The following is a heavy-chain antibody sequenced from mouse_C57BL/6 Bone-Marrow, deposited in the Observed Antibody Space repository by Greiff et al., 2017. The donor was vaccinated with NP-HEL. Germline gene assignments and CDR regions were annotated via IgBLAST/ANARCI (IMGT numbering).Heavy chain of an antibody. Sequence: QVQLKESGPELVKPGASVKISCKASGYAFSSSWMNWVKQRPGKGLEWIGRIYPGDGDTNYNGKFKGKATLTADKSSSTAYMQLSSLTSEDSAVYFCARDFPYYYGGWGTGTTVTVSS. V-gene: IGHV1-82*01. CDR2: IYPGDGDT. CDR3: ARDFPYYYGG. J-gene: IGHJ1*03. CDR1: GYAFSSSW.